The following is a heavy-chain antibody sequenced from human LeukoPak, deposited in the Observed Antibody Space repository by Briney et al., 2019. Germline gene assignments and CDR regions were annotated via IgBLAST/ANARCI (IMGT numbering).Heavy chain of an antibody. V-gene: IGHV4-38-2*02. J-gene: IGHJ6*03. Sequence: SETLSLTCSVSGYSISSGYYWGWIRQPPGKGLEWIGSIYHSGSTYYNPSLKSRVTISVDTSKNQFSLKLRSVTAADTAVYYCARGKTIYSSSWYHPYYYYYYMDVWGKGTTVTVSS. CDR1: GYSISSGYY. D-gene: IGHD6-13*01. CDR3: ARGKTIYSSSWYHPYYYYYYMDV. CDR2: IYHSGST.